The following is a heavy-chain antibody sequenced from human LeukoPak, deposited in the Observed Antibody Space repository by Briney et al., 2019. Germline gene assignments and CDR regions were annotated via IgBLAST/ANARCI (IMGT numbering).Heavy chain of an antibody. CDR1: GYTFTSYD. CDR2: MNPNSGNT. J-gene: IGHJ6*02. Sequence: ASVKVSCKASGYTFTSYDINWVRQATGQGLEWMGWMNPNSGNTGYAQKFQGRVTMTRNTSISTAYMELSSLRSEDTAVYYCARIAAAGTAYYYYGMDVWAKGPRSPSP. V-gene: IGHV1-8*02. D-gene: IGHD6-13*01. CDR3: ARIAAAGTAYYYYGMDV.